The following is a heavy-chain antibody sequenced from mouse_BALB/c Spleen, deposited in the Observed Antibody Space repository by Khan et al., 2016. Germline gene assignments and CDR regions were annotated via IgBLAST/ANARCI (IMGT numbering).Heavy chain of an antibody. V-gene: IGHV1-54*01. D-gene: IGHD1-1*01. J-gene: IGHJ3*01. Sequence: QVQLQQSGAELVRPGASVKVSCKATGYAFTNYLIEWVKQRPGQGLEWIGVINPGSGCTNYNEKFKGKATLTADKSSSTAYMQLSGLTSDDSAVYFCARADYYGSSGAYWGQGTLVTGSA. CDR3: ARADYYGSSGAY. CDR1: GYAFTNYL. CDR2: INPGSGCT.